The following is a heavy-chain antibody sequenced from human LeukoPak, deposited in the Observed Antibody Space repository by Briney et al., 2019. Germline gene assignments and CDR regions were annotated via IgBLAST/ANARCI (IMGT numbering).Heavy chain of an antibody. D-gene: IGHD6-19*01. J-gene: IGHJ4*02. V-gene: IGHV3-53*01. Sequence: PGGSLSLSCAASGFTVSTNYMSWVRQAPGKGLEWVSVIYSGGSTFYADSVKGRFTISRDNSKNTLYLQMNSLRAEDTAVYYCARDSSSGWYHDYWGQGTLVTVSS. CDR1: GFTVSTNY. CDR3: ARDSSSGWYHDY. CDR2: IYSGGST.